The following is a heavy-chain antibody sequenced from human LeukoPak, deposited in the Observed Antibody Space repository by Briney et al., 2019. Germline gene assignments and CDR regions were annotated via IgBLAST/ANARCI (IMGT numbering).Heavy chain of an antibody. Sequence: PGRSLRLSCAASGFTFRNLGMHWVRQAPGKGLEWVALISYDGSNKYYADSVTGRFTVSRDNSKNTLYLQMNSLRAEDTAVYYCAKDLRITIFGVVQYYFDYWGQGTLVTVSS. D-gene: IGHD3-3*01. CDR3: AKDLRITIFGVVQYYFDY. J-gene: IGHJ4*02. CDR2: ISYDGSNK. V-gene: IGHV3-30*18. CDR1: GFTFRNLG.